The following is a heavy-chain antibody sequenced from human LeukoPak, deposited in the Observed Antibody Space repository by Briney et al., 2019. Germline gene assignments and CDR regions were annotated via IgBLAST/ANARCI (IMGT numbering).Heavy chain of an antibody. CDR2: IYYSGST. Sequence: SETLSLTCTVSGGSISSDYWSWIRQPPGKGLEWIGYIYYSGSTNYNPSLKSRVTISVDTSKNQFSLKLSSVTAADTAVYYCARGGSGVIDYWGQGTLVTVSS. CDR3: ARGGSGVIDY. D-gene: IGHD7-27*01. V-gene: IGHV4-59*12. J-gene: IGHJ4*02. CDR1: GGSISSDY.